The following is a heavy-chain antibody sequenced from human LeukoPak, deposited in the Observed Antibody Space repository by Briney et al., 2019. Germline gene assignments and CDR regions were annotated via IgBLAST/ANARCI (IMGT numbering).Heavy chain of an antibody. V-gene: IGHV3-48*03. D-gene: IGHD2-2*01. Sequence: QPGGSLRLSCAASGFTFSSYEMNWVRQAPGKGLEWVSYISSSGSTIYYADSVKGRFTISRDNAKNSLYLQMNSLRAEDTALYYCAKDRVVAAGDDAFDIWGQGTMVTVSS. CDR1: GFTFSSYE. J-gene: IGHJ3*02. CDR2: ISSSGSTI. CDR3: AKDRVVAAGDDAFDI.